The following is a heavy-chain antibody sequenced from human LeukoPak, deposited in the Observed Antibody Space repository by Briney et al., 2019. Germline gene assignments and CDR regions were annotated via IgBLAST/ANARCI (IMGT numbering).Heavy chain of an antibody. CDR1: GGSISSSGYY. D-gene: IGHD2-2*01. CDR2: IYYSGST. Sequence: PSETLSLTCTVSGGSISSSGYYWGWIRQPPGKGLEWIGSIYYSGSTYYNPSLKSRVTISVDTSKNQFSLKLSSVTAADTAVYYCDARSDIVVVPAATSFDYWGQGTLVTVSS. J-gene: IGHJ4*02. CDR3: DARSDIVVVPAATSFDY. V-gene: IGHV4-39*07.